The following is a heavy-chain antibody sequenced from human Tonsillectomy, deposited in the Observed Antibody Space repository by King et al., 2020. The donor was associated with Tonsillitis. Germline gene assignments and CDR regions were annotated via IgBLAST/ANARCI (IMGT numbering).Heavy chain of an antibody. CDR1: GFTFSDYW. CDR2: IYNDGSST. D-gene: IGHD6-6*01. Sequence: VQLVESGGSLVHPGESLTLSCAASGFTFSDYWIHWVRQSPGKGLVWVSGIYNDGSSTQNADFAKGRFTISRDNAKNTVYLQMNSLTTEDTALYYCMRDPPGEQLSDYWGQGTLVTVSS. J-gene: IGHJ4*02. CDR3: MRDPPGEQLSDY. V-gene: IGHV3-74*03.